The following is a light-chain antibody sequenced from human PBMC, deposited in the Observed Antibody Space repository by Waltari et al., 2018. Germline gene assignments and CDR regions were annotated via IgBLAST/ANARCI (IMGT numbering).Light chain of an antibody. CDR1: SSNIGAGYD. CDR3: QSYDSSLSVYV. Sequence: QSVLTQPPSVSGAPGQRVTISCTGSSSNIGAGYDVHWYQQLPGTAPKLLIYVNRNRPSGVLDRFSGSKSGTSASLAITGLQAEDEADYYCQSYDSSLSVYVFGTGTKVTVL. CDR2: VNR. J-gene: IGLJ1*01. V-gene: IGLV1-40*01.